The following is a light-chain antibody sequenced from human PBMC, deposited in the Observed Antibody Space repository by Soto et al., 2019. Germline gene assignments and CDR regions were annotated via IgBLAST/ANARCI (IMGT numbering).Light chain of an antibody. Sequence: QSALTQPASVSGSPGLSITISCPGTSSDVGAYNYVSWYQQHPGKAPKLMIYEVSNRPSGFSNRFSGSKSANTASLTISGLQAGDEADYYCSSYTSSSTWLFGGGTKLTVL. J-gene: IGLJ3*02. CDR2: EVS. CDR3: SSYTSSSTWL. V-gene: IGLV2-14*03. CDR1: SSDVGAYNY.